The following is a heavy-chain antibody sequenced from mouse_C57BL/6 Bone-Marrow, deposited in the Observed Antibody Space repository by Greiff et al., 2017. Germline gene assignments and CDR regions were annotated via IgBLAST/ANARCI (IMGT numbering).Heavy chain of an antibody. V-gene: IGHV1-81*01. J-gene: IGHJ1*03. CDR3: ASLALWYFDV. D-gene: IGHD6-1*01. CDR2: IYPRSGNT. Sequence: VQLQQSGAELARPGASVKLSCKASGYTFTSSGISWVKQRTGQGLEWIGEIYPRSGNTYYNEKFKGKATLTADKSSSTAYMELRSLTSEDSAVYFCASLALWYFDVWGTGTTVTVSS. CDR1: GYTFTSSG.